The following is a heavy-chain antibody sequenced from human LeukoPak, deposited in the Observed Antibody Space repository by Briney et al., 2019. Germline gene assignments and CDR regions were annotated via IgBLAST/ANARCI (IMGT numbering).Heavy chain of an antibody. CDR2: IYYTGST. CDR1: GGSISSYY. V-gene: IGHV4-59*01. Sequence: SESLSLTCTVSGGSISSYYWSWIRQPPGKGLEWIGYIYYTGSTNYNPSLKSRVTMSVDTSKNQFSLKLTSVTAADTAVYYCARPQQGRTVTLHYWGQGTLVTVSS. J-gene: IGHJ4*02. CDR3: ARPQQGRTVTLHY. D-gene: IGHD4-17*01.